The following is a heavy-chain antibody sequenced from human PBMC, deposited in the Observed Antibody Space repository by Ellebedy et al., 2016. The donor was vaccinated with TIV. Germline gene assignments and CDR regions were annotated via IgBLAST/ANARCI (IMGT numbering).Heavy chain of an antibody. Sequence: PGGSLRLSCAASGFTFDDFAMHWVRQAPGKGLEWVSGISWNSDNICYADSVKGRFTISRDNAKNSLYLQMNSLRAEDTALYYCAKVPGGLLWFGELSNEYYFDCWGQGTLVTVSS. D-gene: IGHD3-10*01. CDR1: GFTFDDFA. CDR2: ISWNSDNI. CDR3: AKVPGGLLWFGELSNEYYFDC. J-gene: IGHJ4*02. V-gene: IGHV3-9*01.